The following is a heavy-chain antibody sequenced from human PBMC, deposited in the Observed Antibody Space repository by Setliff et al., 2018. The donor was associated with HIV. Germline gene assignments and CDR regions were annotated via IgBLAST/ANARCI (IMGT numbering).Heavy chain of an antibody. CDR3: ARRGRDGVFIMFATGFDP. CDR2: IYYSGGT. J-gene: IGHJ5*02. D-gene: IGHD2-8*01. V-gene: IGHV4-39*01. CDR1: GGSISSTSYY. Sequence: ETLSLTCTVSGGSISSTSYYWGWIRQPPGKGLEWIGNIYYSGGTDYHPSLKSRVTISVDTSKNQFSLKLGSVTAADTAVYYCARRGRDGVFIMFATGFDPWGQGALVTVSS.